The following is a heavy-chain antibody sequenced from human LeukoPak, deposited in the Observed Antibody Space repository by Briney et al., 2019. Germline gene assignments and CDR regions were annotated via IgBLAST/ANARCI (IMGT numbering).Heavy chain of an antibody. V-gene: IGHV4-38-2*01. Sequence: SSETLSLTCAVSGYSISSGYYWGWIRQPPGKGLDWIGNIYHSGGTYYNPSLKSRVTISVDTSNNQFSLKLSSVTAADTAVYYCARTMLRGVFDYWGQGTLVTVSS. J-gene: IGHJ4*02. CDR1: GYSISSGYY. CDR3: ARTMLRGVFDY. D-gene: IGHD3-10*01. CDR2: IYHSGGT.